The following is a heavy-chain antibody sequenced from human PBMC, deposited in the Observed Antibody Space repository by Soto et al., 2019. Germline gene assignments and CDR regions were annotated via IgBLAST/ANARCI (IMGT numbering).Heavy chain of an antibody. Sequence: QVQLVESGGGVVQPGRSLRLSCAASGFTFSSYAMHGVRHAPGKGLEWVAVISYDGSNKYYADSVKGRFTISRDNSKNTLYQQMNSLRAEDTAVYYCARDTSVSGTASDYWGQGTLVTVSS. CDR3: ARDTSVSGTASDY. V-gene: IGHV3-30-3*01. J-gene: IGHJ4*02. D-gene: IGHD6-19*01. CDR2: ISYDGSNK. CDR1: GFTFSSYA.